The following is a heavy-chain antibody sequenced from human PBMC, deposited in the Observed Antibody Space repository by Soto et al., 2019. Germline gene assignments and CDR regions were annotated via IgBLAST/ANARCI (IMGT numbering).Heavy chain of an antibody. J-gene: IGHJ4*02. CDR3: AKKARYSGYDPFDY. Sequence: EVQLLESGGGLVQPGGSLRLSCAASGFTFSSYVMSWVHQAPGKGLEWVSAVSTSGGSTFYAGSVKGRFAISRDNSKITLYLKMNSLRAEDTAVYYCAKKARYSGYDPFDYWGQGTLVTVSS. D-gene: IGHD5-12*01. CDR1: GFTFSSYV. V-gene: IGHV3-23*01. CDR2: VSTSGGST.